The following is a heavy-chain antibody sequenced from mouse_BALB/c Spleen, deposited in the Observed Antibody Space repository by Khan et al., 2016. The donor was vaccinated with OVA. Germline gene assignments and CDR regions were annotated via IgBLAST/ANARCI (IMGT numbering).Heavy chain of an antibody. D-gene: IGHD2-4*01. J-gene: IGHJ3*01. CDR3: ATMIHDLT. CDR2: IWAGGST. Sequence: QVQLKESGPGLVAPSQSLSITCTVSGFSLTSYGVHWVRQPPGKGLEWLGVIWAGGSTNYNSALLSRLSISKDNSKRQVFLKMNSLQTDDTAMYYCATMIHDLTWGQGTLVTVSA. CDR1: GFSLTSYG. V-gene: IGHV2-9*02.